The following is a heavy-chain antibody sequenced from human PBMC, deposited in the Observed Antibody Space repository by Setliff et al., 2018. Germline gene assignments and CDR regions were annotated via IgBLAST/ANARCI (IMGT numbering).Heavy chain of an antibody. J-gene: IGHJ4*02. Sequence: ASVKVSCKASGYTFTSYGISWVRQAPGQGLEWMGWINVGNGNTKYSQEFQGRVTLTRDTSASTAYVELSSLTSEDMAVYYCARQGGNYYLQYWGQGTLVTVSS. CDR1: GYTFTSYG. CDR3: ARQGGNYYLQY. CDR2: INVGNGNT. D-gene: IGHD3-16*01. V-gene: IGHV1-18*03.